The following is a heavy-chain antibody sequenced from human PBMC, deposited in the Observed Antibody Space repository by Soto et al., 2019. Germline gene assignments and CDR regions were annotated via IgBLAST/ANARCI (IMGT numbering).Heavy chain of an antibody. Sequence: SETLSLTCSVSGVTRSYGGYSWSWIRQSPGKGLESLGYISQLETTYYCPPVKSRLSWSIDRTRNPFSLSLSPTTAADKVGDYCARGGGYDSLDFCRKGIQVTVAS. CDR3: ARGGGYDSLDF. V-gene: IGHV4-30-2*06. CDR2: ISQLETT. J-gene: IGHJ4*02. CDR1: GVTRSYGGYS. D-gene: IGHD5-12*01.